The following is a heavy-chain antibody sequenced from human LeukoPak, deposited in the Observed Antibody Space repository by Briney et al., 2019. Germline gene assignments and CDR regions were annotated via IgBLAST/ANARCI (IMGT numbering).Heavy chain of an antibody. J-gene: IGHJ3*02. CDR2: ISGSGGST. V-gene: IGHV3-23*01. D-gene: IGHD3-10*01. Sequence: PGGSLRLSCAASGFTFSSYAMSWVRQAPGKGLEWVSAISGSGGSTYYADSVKGRFTISRDNSKNTLYLQMNSLRAEDTAVYYCAKDPTPMVRGVITHAFEIRGQGTMVTVSS. CDR3: AKDPTPMVRGVITHAFEI. CDR1: GFTFSSYA.